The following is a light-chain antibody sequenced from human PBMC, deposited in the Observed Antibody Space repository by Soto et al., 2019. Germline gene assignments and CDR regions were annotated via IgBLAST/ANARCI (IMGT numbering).Light chain of an antibody. CDR2: GAS. CDR1: QSVNNRY. CDR3: QQYHSWPA. V-gene: IGKV3-20*01. J-gene: IGKJ4*02. Sequence: EIVLTQSPGTLSLSPGERATLSCRASQSVNNRYLAWYQQKPGQAPRLLIYGASSRAIGIPDRFSGSGSGTDFTLTISRLEPEDFAVYYCQQYHSWPAFGRGTRVEIK.